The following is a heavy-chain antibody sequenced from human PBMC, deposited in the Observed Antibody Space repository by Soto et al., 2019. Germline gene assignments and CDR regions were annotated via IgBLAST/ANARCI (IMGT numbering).Heavy chain of an antibody. V-gene: IGHV3-30*03. CDR3: ARTPLSGTVDTFDI. J-gene: IGHJ3*02. CDR1: GFTFTTYA. D-gene: IGHD3-10*01. CDR2: ILSDGIRK. Sequence: QVQLVESGGGVVQPGRSLRLSCAASGFTFTTYAMHWLRQAPGKGLEWVAVILSDGIRKYQVDSVRGRFTISTDHSKNMVYLQMNSLRAEDTALCYCARTPLSGTVDTFDIWGQGTMVTVSA.